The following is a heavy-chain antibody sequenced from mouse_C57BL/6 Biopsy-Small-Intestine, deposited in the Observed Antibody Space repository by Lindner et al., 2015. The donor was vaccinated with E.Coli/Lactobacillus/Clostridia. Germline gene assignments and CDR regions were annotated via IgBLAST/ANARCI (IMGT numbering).Heavy chain of an antibody. Sequence: VQLQESGAELVKPAASVKLSCKASGYTFAKYTIHWVKQRSGQGLEWIGWFYPGSGSIKYNEKFKDKATLTADKSSSTVYMELSRLTSEDSAVYFCARHEAHYGNYGYWGQGTTLTVSS. CDR3: ARHEAHYGNYGY. J-gene: IGHJ2*01. V-gene: IGHV1-62-2*01. CDR1: GYTFAKYT. CDR2: FYPGSGSI. D-gene: IGHD2-1*01.